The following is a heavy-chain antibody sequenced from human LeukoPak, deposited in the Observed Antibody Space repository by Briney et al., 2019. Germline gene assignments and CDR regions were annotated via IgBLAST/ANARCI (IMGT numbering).Heavy chain of an antibody. CDR3: ARGQFRGVY. CDR2: INHSGST. D-gene: IGHD3-10*01. J-gene: IGHJ4*02. CDR1: GGSFSGYY. V-gene: IGHV4-34*01. Sequence: SETLSLTCAVYGGSFSGYYWSWIRQPPGKGLEWIGEINHSGSTNYNPSLKSRVTISVDTSKNQFSLKLSSVTAADTAVYYCARGQFRGVYGGQGTLVTVSS.